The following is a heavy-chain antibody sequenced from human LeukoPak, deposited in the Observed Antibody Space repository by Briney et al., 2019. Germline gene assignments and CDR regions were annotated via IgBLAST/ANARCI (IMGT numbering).Heavy chain of an antibody. J-gene: IGHJ6*03. V-gene: IGHV1-2*02. Sequence: ASVKVSCKASGYTFTGYYMHWVRQAPGQGLEWMGWINPNSGGTNYAQKFQGRITMTRNTSISTAYMELSSLRSEDTAVYYCARDGYSYGYYYYYYMDVWGKGTTVTISS. CDR1: GYTFTGYY. D-gene: IGHD5-18*01. CDR2: INPNSGGT. CDR3: ARDGYSYGYYYYYYMDV.